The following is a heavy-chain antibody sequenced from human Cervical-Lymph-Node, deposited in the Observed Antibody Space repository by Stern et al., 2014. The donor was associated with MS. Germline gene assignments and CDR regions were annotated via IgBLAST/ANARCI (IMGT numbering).Heavy chain of an antibody. CDR3: ARATDL. J-gene: IGHJ5*02. Sequence: QVQLQESGPGLLRPSETLALTFTVSGASITSYYCSWIRQPPGKGLECIGYIYYSGTTNYNASLKGRVAISRDTSKTQFSLRLSSVTAADTAVYYCARATDLWGQGTLVTVSS. CDR2: IYYSGTT. V-gene: IGHV4-59*01. CDR1: GASITSYY.